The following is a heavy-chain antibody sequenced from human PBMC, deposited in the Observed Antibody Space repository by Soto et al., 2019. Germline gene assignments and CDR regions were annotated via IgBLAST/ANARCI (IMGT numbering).Heavy chain of an antibody. Sequence: QVQLQESGPGLVKPSETLSLTCTVSGGSISSYYWSWIRQPPGKGLEWIGYIYYSGSTNYNPSLKSRVTISVDTSKNQFSLKLNSMAAADTAVYYCARHNYGSGSTYFDYWGQGTLVTDSS. CDR3: ARHNYGSGSTYFDY. D-gene: IGHD3-10*01. V-gene: IGHV4-59*08. CDR2: IYYSGST. J-gene: IGHJ4*02. CDR1: GGSISSYY.